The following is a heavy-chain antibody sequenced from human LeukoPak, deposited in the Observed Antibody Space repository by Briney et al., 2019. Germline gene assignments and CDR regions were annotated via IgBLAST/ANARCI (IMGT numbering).Heavy chain of an antibody. CDR1: GFTFSSYA. D-gene: IGHD2-2*01. CDR3: AKDQLRIVVVPAATLN. Sequence: PWGSLRLSCAASGFTFSSYAMSWVRQAPGKGLEWVSAISGSGGSTYYADSVKGRFTISRDNSKNTLYLQMNSLRAEDTAVYYCAKDQLRIVVVPAATLNWGQGTLVTVSS. V-gene: IGHV3-23*01. J-gene: IGHJ4*02. CDR2: ISGSGGST.